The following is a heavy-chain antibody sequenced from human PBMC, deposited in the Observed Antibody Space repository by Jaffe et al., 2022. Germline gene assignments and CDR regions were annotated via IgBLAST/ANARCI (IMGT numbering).Heavy chain of an antibody. V-gene: IGHV3-30*02. J-gene: IGHJ6*03. Sequence: QVQLVQSGGGVVQPGGSLRLSCAASGFNVTDHGIFWVRQAPGKGLQWVAFIRYDGEGKYYADSVKGRFTISRDTSKSTLYLQMNSLRAEDTAMFYCARAMRGDYYYYEYMDVWGRGTAVTVSS. CDR3: ARAMRGDYYYYEYMDV. D-gene: IGHD2-2*01. CDR1: GFNVTDHG. CDR2: IRYDGEGK.